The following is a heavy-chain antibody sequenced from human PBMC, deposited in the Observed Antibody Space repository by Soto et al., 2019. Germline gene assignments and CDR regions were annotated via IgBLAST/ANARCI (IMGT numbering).Heavy chain of an antibody. D-gene: IGHD3-10*01. V-gene: IGHV3-7*01. Sequence: QPGGYLRLSCAASGFTVGSYAMTWVRQAPGKGLEWVSSIKQNGSEKYYVDSVKGRFTISRDNAKNSLYLQMNSLRAEDTAVYYCARADGSGSYASVYYYYYYMDVWGKGTTVTVSS. CDR3: ARADGSGSYASVYYYYYYMDV. J-gene: IGHJ6*03. CDR1: GFTVGSYA. CDR2: IKQNGSEK.